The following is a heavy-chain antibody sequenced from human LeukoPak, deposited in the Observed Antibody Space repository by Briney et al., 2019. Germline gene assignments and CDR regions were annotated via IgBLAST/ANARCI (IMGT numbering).Heavy chain of an antibody. CDR3: ARVGSGWLTVDY. D-gene: IGHD6-19*01. Sequence: SQTLSLTCTVSGGSISSGGYYWSWIRQHPGKGLEWIGYIYYSGSTYYNPSLKSRVTISVDTSKNQFSLKLSCVTAADTAVYYCARVGSGWLTVDYWGQGTLVTVSS. J-gene: IGHJ4*02. CDR2: IYYSGST. V-gene: IGHV4-31*03. CDR1: GGSISSGGYY.